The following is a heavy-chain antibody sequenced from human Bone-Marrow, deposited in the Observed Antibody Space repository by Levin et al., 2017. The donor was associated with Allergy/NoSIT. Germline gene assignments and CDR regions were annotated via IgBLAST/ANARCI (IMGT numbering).Heavy chain of an antibody. Sequence: GGSLRLSCAASGFTFSSYAMSWVRQAPGKGLEWVSSISNTSGTTYYADSVKGRFTISRDNSKNTLYLQLNSLRAGETALYYCAKAYLLEWLPSGGFWGQGTLVTVSS. CDR2: ISNTSGTT. J-gene: IGHJ4*02. D-gene: IGHD3-3*01. CDR3: AKAYLLEWLPSGGF. CDR1: GFTFSSYA. V-gene: IGHV3-23*01.